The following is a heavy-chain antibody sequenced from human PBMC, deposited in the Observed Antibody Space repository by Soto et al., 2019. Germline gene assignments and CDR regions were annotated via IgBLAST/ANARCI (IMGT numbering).Heavy chain of an antibody. J-gene: IGHJ4*02. CDR1: GFTFSGYA. CDR2: ISGSGGST. D-gene: IGHD6-19*01. V-gene: IGHV3-23*01. CDR3: AKDLTQQWLVIFDY. Sequence: PGGSLRLSCAASGFTFSGYAMSWVRQAPGKGLEWVSAISGSGGSTYYADSVKGRFTISRDNSKNTLYLQMNSLRAEDTAVYYCAKDLTQQWLVIFDYWGQGTLVTVSS.